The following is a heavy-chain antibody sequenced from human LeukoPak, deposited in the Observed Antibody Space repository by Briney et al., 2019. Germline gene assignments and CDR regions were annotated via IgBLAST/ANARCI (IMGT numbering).Heavy chain of an antibody. J-gene: IGHJ4*02. CDR1: GFTFSSYA. CDR2: ISGSGGST. Sequence: GGSLRLSCVASGFTFSSYAMSWVRQAPGRGVECVSAISGSGGSTYYADSGKGRFTTSGDNAKKSRFLQMNSLRAEDTAVYYCARRRYSGSRDYWGQRTLVTVSS. CDR3: ARRRYSGSRDY. D-gene: IGHD1-26*01. V-gene: IGHV3-23*01.